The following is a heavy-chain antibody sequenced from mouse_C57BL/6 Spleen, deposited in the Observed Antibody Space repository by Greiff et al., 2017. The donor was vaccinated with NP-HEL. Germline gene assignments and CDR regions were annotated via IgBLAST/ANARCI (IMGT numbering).Heavy chain of an antibody. J-gene: IGHJ4*01. CDR2: IWSGGST. CDR3: AKSDYDGRDYAMDY. Sequence: QVHVKQSGPGLVQPSQSLSITCTVSGFSLTSYGVHWVRQPPGKGLEWLGVIWSGGSTDYNAAFISRLSISKDNSKSQVCFKMNSLQADDTAIYYCAKSDYDGRDYAMDYWGQGTSVTVSS. V-gene: IGHV2-4*01. CDR1: GFSLTSYG. D-gene: IGHD2-4*01.